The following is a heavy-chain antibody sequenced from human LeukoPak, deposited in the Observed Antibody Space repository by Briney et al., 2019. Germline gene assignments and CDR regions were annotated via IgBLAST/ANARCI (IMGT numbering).Heavy chain of an antibody. CDR3: ASGYYDSSGYYYDY. Sequence: SETLSLTCTVSGGSISSGGYYWSWIRQHPGKGLEWIGEINHSGSTNYNPSLKSRVTISVDTSKNQFSLKLSSVTAADTAVYYCASGYYDSSGYYYDYWGQGTLVTVSS. CDR2: INHSGST. V-gene: IGHV4-39*07. CDR1: GGSISSGGYY. J-gene: IGHJ4*02. D-gene: IGHD3-22*01.